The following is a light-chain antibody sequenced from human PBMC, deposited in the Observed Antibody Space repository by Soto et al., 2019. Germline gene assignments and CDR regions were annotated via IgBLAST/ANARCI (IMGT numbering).Light chain of an antibody. V-gene: IGLV2-8*01. J-gene: IGLJ3*02. CDR2: EVT. Sequence: QSALTQPPSASGSPGQSVTISCTGASSDFGGDNYVSWYQQHPGKVPKLMIYEVTKRPSGVPDRFSGSKSGNTASLTVSGLQAEDEADYYCASDVGGTDFKLVFGGGTRLTVL. CDR3: ASDVGGTDFKLV. CDR1: SSDFGGDNY.